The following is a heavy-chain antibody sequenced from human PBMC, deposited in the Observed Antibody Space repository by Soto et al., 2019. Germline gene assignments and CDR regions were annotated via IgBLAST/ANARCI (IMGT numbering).Heavy chain of an antibody. CDR1: GFTFSSYA. V-gene: IGHV3-23*01. D-gene: IGHD3-10*01. Sequence: PGGSLGLACAASGFTFSSYAMSWVRQAPGKGLEWVSAISGSGGSTYYADSVKGRFTISRDNSKNTLYLQMNSLRAEDTAVYYCVLWPPYYFDYWGQGTLVTVSS. J-gene: IGHJ4*02. CDR2: ISGSGGST. CDR3: VLWPPYYFDY.